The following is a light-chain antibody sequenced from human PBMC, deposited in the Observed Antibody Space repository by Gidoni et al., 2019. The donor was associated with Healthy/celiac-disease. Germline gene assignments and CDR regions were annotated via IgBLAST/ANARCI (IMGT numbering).Light chain of an antibody. CDR2: GNS. V-gene: IGLV1-40*01. CDR1: SSNIGAGYD. Sequence: QSVLTQPPSVSGAPGQRVTIPCTGSSSNIGAGYDVHWYQQLPVTAPKLLIFGNSNRPSGVPDRFSGSKSGTSASLAITGLQAEDEADYYCQSYDSSLSGSNVFGTGTKVTVL. CDR3: QSYDSSLSGSNV. J-gene: IGLJ1*01.